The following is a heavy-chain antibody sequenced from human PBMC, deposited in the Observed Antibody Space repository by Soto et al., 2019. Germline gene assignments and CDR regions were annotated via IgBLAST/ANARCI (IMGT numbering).Heavy chain of an antibody. CDR2: IYYSGST. CDR3: ARWWFGELPHFDY. CDR1: GGSISSGGYY. V-gene: IGHV4-31*03. J-gene: IGHJ4*02. D-gene: IGHD3-10*01. Sequence: QVQLQESGPGLVKPSQTLSLTCTVSGGSISSGGYYWSWIRRHPGKGLEWIGYIYYSGSTYYNPSLKSRVTISVDTSKNQFSLKLSSVTAADTAVYYCARWWFGELPHFDYWGQGTLVTVSS.